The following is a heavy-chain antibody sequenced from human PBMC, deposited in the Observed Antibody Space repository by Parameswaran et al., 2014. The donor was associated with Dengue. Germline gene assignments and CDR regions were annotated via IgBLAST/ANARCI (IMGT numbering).Heavy chain of an antibody. CDR2: IYHSGST. D-gene: IGHD2-8*01. CDR3: ARAMYSYYFDY. J-gene: IGHJ4*02. Sequence: WIRPAPTGRAVEWIGYIYHSGSTYYNPSLKGRVTISVDRSKNQFSLKLSSVTAADTAVYYCARAMYSYYFDYWGQGTLVTVSS. V-gene: IGHV4-30-2*01.